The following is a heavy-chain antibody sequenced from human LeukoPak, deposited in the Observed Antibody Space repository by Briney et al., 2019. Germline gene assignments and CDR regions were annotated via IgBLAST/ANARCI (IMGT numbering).Heavy chain of an antibody. D-gene: IGHD5-18*01. CDR3: ARLISSYGSLDY. J-gene: IGHJ4*02. V-gene: IGHV1-18*04. CDR1: GYTFTGYY. CDR2: ISAYNGNT. Sequence: ASVKVSCKASGYTFTGYYMHWVRQAPGQGLEWMGWISAYNGNTNYAQKLQGRVTMTTDTSTSTAYMELRSLRSDDTAVYYCARLISSYGSLDYWGQGTLVTVSS.